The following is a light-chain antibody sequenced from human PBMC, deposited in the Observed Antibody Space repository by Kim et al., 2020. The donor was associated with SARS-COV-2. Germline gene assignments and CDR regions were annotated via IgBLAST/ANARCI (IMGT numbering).Light chain of an antibody. CDR2: GPS. CDR3: QQYAESPWT. CDR1: QSVSKNC. J-gene: IGKJ1*01. V-gene: IGKV3-20*01. Sequence: SPGEGATRTCRASQSVSKNCLAWYQQRPGQAPRLLTYGPSSRATGSPDRFSVSGSGTDFSLTISRLEPEDFAVYYCQQYAESPWTFGQGTKVDIK.